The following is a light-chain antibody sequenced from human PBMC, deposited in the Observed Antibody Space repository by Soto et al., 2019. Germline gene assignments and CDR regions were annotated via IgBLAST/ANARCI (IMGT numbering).Light chain of an antibody. CDR2: EDD. Sequence: QSALTQPASVSASPGEPITISCTGTSSDVVSYRLVSWYQQHPGKAPKLIIYEDDERPSGVSNRFYGSKSGNTASLKISGLQAEDEADYNCSAYAGRSTFVVLGGGTKVTVL. V-gene: IGLV2-23*01. CDR1: SSDVVSYRL. CDR3: SAYAGRSTFVV. J-gene: IGLJ2*01.